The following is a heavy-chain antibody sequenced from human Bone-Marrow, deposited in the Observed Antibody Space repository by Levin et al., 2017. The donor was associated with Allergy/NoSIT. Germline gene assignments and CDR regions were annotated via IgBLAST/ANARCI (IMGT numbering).Heavy chain of an antibody. J-gene: IGHJ4*02. CDR1: GYMFSNFW. D-gene: IGHD4-11*01. CDR3: ARKGGSTVVRPFDI. V-gene: IGHV5-51*01. CDR2: IYPGDSDV. Sequence: PGGSLRLSCEASGYMFSNFWIGWVRQLPGKGLEWMGIIYPGDSDVKYGPSFEGRYTISVDKSISTAYLQRSSLKASDTAMYYCARKGGSTVVRPFDIWGQGTRVAVSS.